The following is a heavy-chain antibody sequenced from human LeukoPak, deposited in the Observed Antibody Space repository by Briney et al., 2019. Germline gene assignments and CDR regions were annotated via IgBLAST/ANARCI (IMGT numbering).Heavy chain of an antibody. V-gene: IGHV3-53*01. Sequence: TGGSLRLSCAASGFTVSSNYMSWVRQAPGKGLEWVSVIYSGGSTYYADSVKGRFTISRDNAKNSLYLQMNSLRAEDTAVYYCARATEGITIFGVVITDFDYWGQGTLVTVSS. D-gene: IGHD3-3*01. CDR1: GFTVSSNY. CDR2: IYSGGST. J-gene: IGHJ4*02. CDR3: ARATEGITIFGVVITDFDY.